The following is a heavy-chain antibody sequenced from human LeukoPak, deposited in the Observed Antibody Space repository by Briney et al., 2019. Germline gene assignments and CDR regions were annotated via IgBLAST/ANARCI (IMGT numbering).Heavy chain of an antibody. CDR1: GFTFGDYA. V-gene: IGHV3-49*04. Sequence: PGRSLRLSCTTSGFTFGDYAMSWVRQAPGKGLEWVGFIRSKAYGGTTEYAASVKGRFTISRDDSKSIAYLQMNSLKTEDTAVYYCTRRFIAARFDYWGQGTLVTVSS. J-gene: IGHJ4*02. D-gene: IGHD6-6*01. CDR2: IRSKAYGGTT. CDR3: TRRFIAARFDY.